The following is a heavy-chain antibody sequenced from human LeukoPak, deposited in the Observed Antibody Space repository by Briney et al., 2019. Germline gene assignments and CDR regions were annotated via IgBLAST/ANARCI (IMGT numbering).Heavy chain of an antibody. CDR1: GYTFTSYG. D-gene: IGHD6-13*01. V-gene: IGHV1-18*01. J-gene: IGHJ3*02. CDR3: ASRGQQLVLDAFDI. Sequence: GASVKVSCKASGYTFTSYGISWVRQAPGQGLEWMGWISAYNGNTNYAQKLQGRVTMTTDTSTSTAYMELRSLRSDDTAVHYCASRGQQLVLDAFDIWGQGTMVTVSS. CDR2: ISAYNGNT.